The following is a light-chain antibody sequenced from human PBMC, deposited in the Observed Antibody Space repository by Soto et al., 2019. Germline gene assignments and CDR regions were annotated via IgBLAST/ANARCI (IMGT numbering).Light chain of an antibody. CDR3: QQYNSYWT. CDR2: KAS. J-gene: IGKJ1*01. Sequence: DIQMTQSPPTLSDSVGDRVTITCRASQRFRSRLAWYQQKPGKAPKLLIYKASSLESGVPSRFSGSGSGTEFTLTISSLQPDDSATYYCQQYNSYWTFGQGTKVEIK. CDR1: QRFRSR. V-gene: IGKV1-5*03.